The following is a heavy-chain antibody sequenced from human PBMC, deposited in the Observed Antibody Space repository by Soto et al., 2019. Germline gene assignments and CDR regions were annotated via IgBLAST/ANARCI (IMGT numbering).Heavy chain of an antibody. CDR3: ARHVGRLWVGELFPNYFDS. Sequence: PGESLKISCKGSAYNFNNYWIGWVRQMPGKGLGWMGVIYPGDSDTRYNPSFQGQVTISADKSISTAYLQWRSLKASDTAMYYCARHVGRLWVGELFPNYFDSWGQGTLVTVSS. CDR2: IYPGDSDT. CDR1: AYNFNNYW. V-gene: IGHV5-51*01. D-gene: IGHD3-10*01. J-gene: IGHJ4*02.